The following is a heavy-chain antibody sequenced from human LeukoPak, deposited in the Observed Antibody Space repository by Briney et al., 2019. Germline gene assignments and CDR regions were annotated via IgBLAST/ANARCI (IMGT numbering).Heavy chain of an antibody. Sequence: GGSLRLSCAASGFTFSSYWMHWVRQAPGKGLVWVSRINSDGSSTSYADSVKGRFTISRDNAKNTPYLQMNSLRAEDTAVYYCARAEKSAYTAHNWFDPWGQGTLVTVSS. V-gene: IGHV3-74*01. CDR3: ARAEKSAYTAHNWFDP. J-gene: IGHJ5*02. CDR2: INSDGSST. D-gene: IGHD4-11*01. CDR1: GFTFSSYW.